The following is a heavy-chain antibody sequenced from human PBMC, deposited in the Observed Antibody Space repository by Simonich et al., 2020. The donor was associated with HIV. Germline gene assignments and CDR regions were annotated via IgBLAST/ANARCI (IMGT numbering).Heavy chain of an antibody. Sequence: EVQLVQSGAAVKKPGESLKISCKGSGYNFPNYWIGWVRQMPGKGLEWMGIIYPGDSDTTYSPSFQGHVTISADKSSSTAYLQWSSLKASDTAMYYCVRRMAGTDAFDIWGQGTMVTVSS. CDR1: GYNFPNYW. D-gene: IGHD6-19*01. CDR3: VRRMAGTDAFDI. V-gene: IGHV5-51*03. CDR2: IYPGDSDT. J-gene: IGHJ3*02.